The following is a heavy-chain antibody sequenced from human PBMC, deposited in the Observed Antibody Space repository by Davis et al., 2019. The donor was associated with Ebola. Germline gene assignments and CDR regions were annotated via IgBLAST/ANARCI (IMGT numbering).Heavy chain of an antibody. J-gene: IGHJ4*02. CDR3: AGADGNTLDY. Sequence: SETLSLTCAVPGGSISSGGYSWNWIRQPPGKGLEWIGYIYHSGSIYYNPSLKSRVTISVDRSKNQFSLQLTSVTAADTAVYYCAGADGNTLDYWGQGTLVTVSS. V-gene: IGHV4-30-2*01. D-gene: IGHD2/OR15-2a*01. CDR1: GGSISSGGYS. CDR2: IYHSGSI.